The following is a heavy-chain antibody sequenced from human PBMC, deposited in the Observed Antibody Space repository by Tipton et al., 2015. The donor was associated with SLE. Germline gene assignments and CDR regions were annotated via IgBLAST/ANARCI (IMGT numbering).Heavy chain of an antibody. CDR2: ISYDGSNK. V-gene: IGHV3-30*18. D-gene: IGHD6-13*01. CDR1: GITFRNYW. Sequence: SLRLSCAASGITFRNYWIHWVRQAPGKGLEWVAVISYDGSNKYYADSVKGRFTISRDNSKNTLYLQMNSLRAEDTAVYYCANADTAAGTEYFDYWGQGTLVTVSS. CDR3: ANADTAAGTEYFDY. J-gene: IGHJ4*02.